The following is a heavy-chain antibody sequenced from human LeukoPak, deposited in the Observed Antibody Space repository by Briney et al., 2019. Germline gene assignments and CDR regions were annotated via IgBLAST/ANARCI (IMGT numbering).Heavy chain of an antibody. D-gene: IGHD3-3*01. CDR2: IKPKSGAT. CDR1: GYTFTGHY. CDR3: ARVREWEEISGAIPDYFDY. J-gene: IGHJ4*02. Sequence: ASVKVSCKASGYTFTGHYMNWVRQAPEQGLEWMEWIKPKSGATTYAQKFQGRVTMTRDTSINTAYLELSSLTSDDTTIYYCARVREWEEISGAIPDYFDYWGQGTLVTVSS. V-gene: IGHV1-2*02.